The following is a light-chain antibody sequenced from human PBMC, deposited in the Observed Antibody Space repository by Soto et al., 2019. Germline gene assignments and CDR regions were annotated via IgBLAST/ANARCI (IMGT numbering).Light chain of an antibody. CDR2: AAS. CDR1: QGLSSY. Sequence: AIRMTQSPSSLSASTGDRVTITCRASQGLSSYLAWYQQKPGKAPKRLIYAASTLPSGVPSRFSGSGSGTDFTLTISCLQSEDFAISYCQQYYSYPRTCGQGTKVEIK. CDR3: QQYYSYPRT. J-gene: IGKJ1*01. V-gene: IGKV1-8*01.